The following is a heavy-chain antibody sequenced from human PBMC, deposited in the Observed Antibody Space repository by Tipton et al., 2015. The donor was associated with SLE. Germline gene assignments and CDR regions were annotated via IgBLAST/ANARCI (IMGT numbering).Heavy chain of an antibody. CDR1: GGSISSGGHY. J-gene: IGHJ4*02. D-gene: IGHD3-16*02. CDR2: IHHKGST. CDR3: ARLGRLRLGDLSPPFDY. Sequence: TLSLTCTVSGGSISSGGHYWSRIRQHPGKGLEWIGYIHHKGSTYYNPSLRSRLTISVDTSKNQFSLNLTSVTAAETAVYYCARLGRLRLGDLSPPFDYWGQGTLVTVSS. V-gene: IGHV4-31*03.